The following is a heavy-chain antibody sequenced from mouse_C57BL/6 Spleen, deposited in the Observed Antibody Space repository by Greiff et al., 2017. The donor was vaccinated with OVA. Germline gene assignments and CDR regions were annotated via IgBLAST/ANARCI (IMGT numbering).Heavy chain of an antibody. V-gene: IGHV5-12*01. J-gene: IGHJ4*01. CDR3: ARHLFYDYEDYAMDY. D-gene: IGHD2-4*01. CDR1: GFTFSDYY. Sequence: DVKLVESGGGLVQPGGSLKLSCAASGFTFSDYYMYWVRQTPEKRLEWVAYISNGGGSTYYPDPVKGRFTIPRANAKNTLYLQMRRLKSEDTAMYYCARHLFYDYEDYAMDYWGQGTSVTVSS. CDR2: ISNGGGST.